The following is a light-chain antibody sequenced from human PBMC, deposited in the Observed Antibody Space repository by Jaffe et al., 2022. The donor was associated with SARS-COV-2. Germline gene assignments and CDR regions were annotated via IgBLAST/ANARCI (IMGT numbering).Light chain of an antibody. V-gene: IGKV1-39*01. CDR2: AAT. J-gene: IGKJ1*01. CDR3: QQTYGTPWT. Sequence: QMTQSPSSLSASVGDRVTVSCRASESVRMYLNWYQHKPGKAPNLLIHAATSLHSGVPSRFSGSGSGTDFTLTISSLQPEDSATYYCQQTYGTPWTFGQGTKVEIK. CDR1: ESVRMY.